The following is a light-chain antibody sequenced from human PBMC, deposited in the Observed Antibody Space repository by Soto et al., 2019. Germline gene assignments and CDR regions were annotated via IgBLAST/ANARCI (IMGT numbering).Light chain of an antibody. Sequence: QSALAQPPSASGSPGQSVTISCTGTSSDIGAYEYVSWYQQHPGKAPKLLIYEVNKRPSGVPDRFSGSKSGNTASLIISGLQADDEADYFCCLHAGNHVVFGVGTKLTVL. V-gene: IGLV2-8*01. CDR2: EVN. CDR1: SSDIGAYEY. CDR3: CLHAGNHVV. J-gene: IGLJ2*01.